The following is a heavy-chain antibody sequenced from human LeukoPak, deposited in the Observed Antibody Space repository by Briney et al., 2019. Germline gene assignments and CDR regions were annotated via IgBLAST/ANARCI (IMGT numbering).Heavy chain of an antibody. Sequence: PSETLSLTCAVYGGSFSGYYWSWNRQPPGKGLEWIGEINHSGSTNYNPSLKSRVTISVDTSKNQFSLKLSSVTAADTAVYYCASLWFGELFYWGQGTLVTVSS. J-gene: IGHJ4*02. CDR2: INHSGST. V-gene: IGHV4-34*01. D-gene: IGHD3-10*01. CDR1: GGSFSGYY. CDR3: ASLWFGELFY.